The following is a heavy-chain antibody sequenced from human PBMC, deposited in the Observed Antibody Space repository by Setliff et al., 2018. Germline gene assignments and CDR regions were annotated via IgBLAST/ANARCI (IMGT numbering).Heavy chain of an antibody. D-gene: IGHD2-2*01. V-gene: IGHV4-34*01. Sequence: PSETLSLTCAVYGGSFSNYYWSWIRQPPGKGLEWLGEVSLSGSTNYNPSLKSRVTMSVDTSKNQFSLKLNSVTAADTAVYYFRLAHCSNNCEEALDYWSQGTLVTVSS. CDR3: RLAHCSNNCEEALDY. CDR2: VSLSGST. CDR1: GGSFSNYY. J-gene: IGHJ4*02.